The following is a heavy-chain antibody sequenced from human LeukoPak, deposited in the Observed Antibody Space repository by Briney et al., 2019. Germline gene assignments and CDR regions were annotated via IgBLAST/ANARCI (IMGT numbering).Heavy chain of an antibody. CDR3: AKDISATKSYYFDY. CDR2: ISGSGVTT. Sequence: GGSLRLSCAASGFTFSSYAMSWVRQAPGKGLEWISGISGSGVTTYYADSVKGRFTISRDNSKNTLYLQMNSLRAEDTAVYYCAKDISATKSYYFDYWGQGILVPVSS. J-gene: IGHJ4*02. V-gene: IGHV3-23*01. CDR1: GFTFSSYA. D-gene: IGHD6-19*01.